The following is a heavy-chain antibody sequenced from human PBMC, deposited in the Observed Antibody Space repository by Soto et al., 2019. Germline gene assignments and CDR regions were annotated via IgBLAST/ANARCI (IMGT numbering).Heavy chain of an antibody. V-gene: IGHV4-59*01. Sequence: SETLSLTCTVSGGSISSYYWSWIRQPPGKGLEWIGYIYYSGSTNYNPSLKSRVTISVDTSKNQFSLKLSSVTAADTAVYYCAREYYGDYYYYGMDVWGQGTTVTVSS. J-gene: IGHJ6*02. D-gene: IGHD3-10*01. CDR2: IYYSGST. CDR3: AREYYGDYYYYGMDV. CDR1: GGSISSYY.